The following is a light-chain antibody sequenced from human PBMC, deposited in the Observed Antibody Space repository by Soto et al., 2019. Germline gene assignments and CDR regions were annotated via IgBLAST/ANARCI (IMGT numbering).Light chain of an antibody. CDR3: SSYTGSSTYV. V-gene: IGLV2-14*03. CDR2: DVS. CDR1: SSDVGGYNY. Sequence: QSVLTQPASVSGSPGQSITISCTGTSSDVGGYNYVSWYQQYPGKAPKLMIYDVSNRPSGVSNRFSGSKSGNTASLTISGLQAEDESDYYCSSYTGSSTYVFGTGTKVTV. J-gene: IGLJ1*01.